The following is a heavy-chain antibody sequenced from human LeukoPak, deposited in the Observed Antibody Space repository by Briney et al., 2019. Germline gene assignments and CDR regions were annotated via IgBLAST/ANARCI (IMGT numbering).Heavy chain of an antibody. D-gene: IGHD3-10*01. V-gene: IGHV3-53*01. J-gene: IGHJ4*02. CDR3: AKVAYHYYGSGSYVLDY. CDR2: IYSGGST. Sequence: GGSLRLSCAASGFTVSGNHMSWVRQAPGKGLEWVSVIYSGGSTHYADSVKGRFTISRDDSKNTLFLQMNSLRDEDTAVYYCAKVAYHYYGSGSYVLDYWGQGTLVTVSS. CDR1: GFTVSGNH.